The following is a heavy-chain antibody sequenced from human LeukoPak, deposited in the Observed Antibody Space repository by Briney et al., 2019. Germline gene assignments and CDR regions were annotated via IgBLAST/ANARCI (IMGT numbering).Heavy chain of an antibody. D-gene: IGHD2-2*01. CDR1: GFTFSDFA. V-gene: IGHV3-30*03. CDR3: ARGDCRSTSCYQLDY. Sequence: GTSLRLFCAPSGFTFSDFAMHWVRQAPEKGLQWVAVISYDGTNKYYADSVKGRFTISRDHSKNMLYLQMNSLRGEDTAVYYCARGDCRSTSCYQLDYWGQGALVTVSS. J-gene: IGHJ4*02. CDR2: ISYDGTNK.